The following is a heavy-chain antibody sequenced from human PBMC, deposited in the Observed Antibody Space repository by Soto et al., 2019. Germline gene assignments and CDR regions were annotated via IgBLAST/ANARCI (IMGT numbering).Heavy chain of an antibody. Sequence: QLQLQESGPGLVRPSETLSLTCTVSGGSISSTSHYWGWVRQPPGKGLEWLGSIYYTGSTYFRPSLRSRVTISVDTSKTQFSLKLNSVTAADTAVYFCARLDGYGGLLDYWGQGTLVTVSS. CDR1: GGSISSTSHY. CDR2: IYYTGST. J-gene: IGHJ4*02. D-gene: IGHD2-21*01. V-gene: IGHV4-39*01. CDR3: ARLDGYGGLLDY.